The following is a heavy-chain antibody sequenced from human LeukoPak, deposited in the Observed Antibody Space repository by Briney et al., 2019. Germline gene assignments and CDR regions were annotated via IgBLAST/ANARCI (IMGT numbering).Heavy chain of an antibody. D-gene: IGHD3-10*01. CDR1: GFTFSSYA. CDR2: ISSSGSTI. J-gene: IGHJ3*02. CDR3: ARDRRLLLWFGELLLAFDI. Sequence: GGSLRLSCAASGFTFSSYAMHWIRQAPGKGLEWVSYISSSGSTIYYADSVKGRFTISRDNAKNSLYLQMNSLRAEDTAVYYCARDRRLLLWFGELLLAFDIWGQGTMVTVSS. V-gene: IGHV3-48*04.